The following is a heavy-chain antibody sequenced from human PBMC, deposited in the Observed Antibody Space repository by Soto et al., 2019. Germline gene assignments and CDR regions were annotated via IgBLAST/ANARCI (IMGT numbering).Heavy chain of an antibody. D-gene: IGHD3-10*01. V-gene: IGHV3-23*01. J-gene: IGHJ4*02. CDR1: GFTFSSYG. CDR2: SSATGAGT. Sequence: EVQLLESGGGLVQPGGSLRLSCAASGFTFSSYGMTWVRQAPGKGLEWVSFSSATGAGTYYADSVKGRFTISRDNSKNTLYLQMTSLGVDDTAVYCCAKDRRAGGNYGFYSDFWGQGALVIVSS. CDR3: AKDRRAGGNYGFYSDF.